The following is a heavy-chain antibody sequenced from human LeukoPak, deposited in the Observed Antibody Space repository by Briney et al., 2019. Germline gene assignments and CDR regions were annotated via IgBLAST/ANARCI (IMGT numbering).Heavy chain of an antibody. CDR3: ARDPEAGAFDL. CDR2: INPNSGGT. J-gene: IGHJ4*02. D-gene: IGHD6-13*01. Sequence: ASVKVSCKASAYTFTGYYMHWLRQAPGHGLEWMGWINPNSGGTNYAQKFRGRVTMTRDTSISTAYMELSRLTSDDTAVYFCARDPEAGAFDLWGQGTLVTVSS. CDR1: AYTFTGYY. V-gene: IGHV1-2*02.